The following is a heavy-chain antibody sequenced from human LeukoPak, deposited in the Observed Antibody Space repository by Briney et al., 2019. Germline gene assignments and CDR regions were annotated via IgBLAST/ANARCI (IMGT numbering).Heavy chain of an antibody. Sequence: PGGSLRLSCAASGFTFSSYGMHWVRRAPGKGLEWVAVISYDGSNKYYADSVKGRFTISRDNSKTMLYLQMNSLRAEDTAVYYCAKDHYDSSGYYYFDNWGQGTLVTVSS. CDR2: ISYDGSNK. CDR3: AKDHYDSSGYYYFDN. CDR1: GFTFSSYG. J-gene: IGHJ4*02. D-gene: IGHD3-22*01. V-gene: IGHV3-30*18.